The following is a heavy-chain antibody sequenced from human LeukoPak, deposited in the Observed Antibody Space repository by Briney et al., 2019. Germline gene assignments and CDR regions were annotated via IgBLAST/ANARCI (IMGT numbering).Heavy chain of an antibody. Sequence: PGGSLRLSCAASGFTFSSYSMNWVRQAPGKGLEWVSSISSSSSYIYYADSVKGRFTISRDNAKNSLYLQMNSLRAEDTAVYYCARGFSSSWQTTFDYWGQGTLVTVSS. CDR2: ISSSSSYI. CDR1: GFTFSSYS. D-gene: IGHD6-13*01. J-gene: IGHJ4*02. CDR3: ARGFSSSWQTTFDY. V-gene: IGHV3-21*01.